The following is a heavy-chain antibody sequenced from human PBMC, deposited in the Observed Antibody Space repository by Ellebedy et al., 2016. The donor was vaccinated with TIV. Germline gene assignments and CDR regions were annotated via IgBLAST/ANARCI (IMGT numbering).Heavy chain of an antibody. V-gene: IGHV3-23*01. CDR2: ISNSGVSS. D-gene: IGHD3-22*01. CDR3: AKLDSSGYYYGRLDY. J-gene: IGHJ4*02. Sequence: GGSLRLSCAASGFTFRNFAMTWVRQAPGKGLEWVSSISNSGVSSDYADSVRGRVTISRDNSKSTLYLQMDSLRADDSAEYYCAKLDSSGYYYGRLDYWGQGTLVTVSS. CDR1: GFTFRNFA.